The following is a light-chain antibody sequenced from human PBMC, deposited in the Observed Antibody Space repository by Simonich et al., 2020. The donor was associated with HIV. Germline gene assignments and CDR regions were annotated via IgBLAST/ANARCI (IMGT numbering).Light chain of an antibody. CDR3: QQYNKWPPYT. CDR2: GAS. CDR1: QSVSSD. J-gene: IGKJ2*01. Sequence: EIVMTQSPATLSVSPGERATLSCRASQSVSSDLAWYHQEPGQAPRLLIYGASTRATGIPARFSGSGSGTEFTLTISSLQSEDFAVYYCQQYNKWPPYTFGQGTKLEIK. V-gene: IGKV3-15*01.